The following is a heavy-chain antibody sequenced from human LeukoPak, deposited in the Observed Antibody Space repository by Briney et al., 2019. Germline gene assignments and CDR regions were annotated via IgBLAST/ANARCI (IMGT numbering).Heavy chain of an antibody. CDR3: ARSAPGIAVAGTDY. J-gene: IGHJ4*02. CDR1: GFTFSSYA. Sequence: TGGSLRPSCAASGFTFSSYAMSWVRQAPGKGLEWVSSISSSSSYIYYADSVKGRFTISRDNAKNSLYLQMNSLRAEDTAVYYCARSAPGIAVAGTDYWGQGTLVTVSS. CDR2: ISSSSSYI. V-gene: IGHV3-21*01. D-gene: IGHD6-19*01.